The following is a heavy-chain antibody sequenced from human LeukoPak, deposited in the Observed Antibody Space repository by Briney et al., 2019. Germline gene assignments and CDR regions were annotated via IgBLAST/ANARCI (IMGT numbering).Heavy chain of an antibody. D-gene: IGHD5-12*01. CDR2: INPNSGGT. J-gene: IGHJ4*02. CDR1: GYTFTGYY. V-gene: IGHV1-2*04. CDR3: ARAVDIVATDLDY. Sequence: ASVKVSCKASGYTFTGYYMHWVQQAPGQGLEWMGWINPNSGGTNYAQKFQGWVTMTRDTSISTAYMELSRLRSDDTAVYYCARAVDIVATDLDYWGQGTLVTVSS.